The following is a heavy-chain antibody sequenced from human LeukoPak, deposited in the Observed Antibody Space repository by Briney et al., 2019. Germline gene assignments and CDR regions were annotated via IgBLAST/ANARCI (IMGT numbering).Heavy chain of an antibody. J-gene: IGHJ4*02. V-gene: IGHV7-4-1*02. D-gene: IGHD3-16*02. CDR1: GYTFTTYA. Sequence: GASVKVSCKASGYTFTTYAMNWVRQAPGQGLEWMGWIHPSTGNPTYAQGFTGRFVFSLDTSVSTTYLQISSLKAEGTAVYFCARAFQSLGGLSLPDYWGQGTLVTVSS. CDR3: ARAFQSLGGLSLPDY. CDR2: IHPSTGNP.